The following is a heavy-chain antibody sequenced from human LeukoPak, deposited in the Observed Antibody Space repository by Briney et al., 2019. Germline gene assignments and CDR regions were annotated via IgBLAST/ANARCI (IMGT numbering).Heavy chain of an antibody. J-gene: IGHJ4*02. CDR1: GGSIKTYY. CDR3: VRDQSEFDS. CDR2: IHYSGST. V-gene: IGHV4-59*01. Sequence: SETLSLTCSVSGGSIKTYYWTWTRQPPGKGLEWIGYIHYSGSTDSNPSLMGRVTISLDTSKSQFSLELRSVTAADTAVYYCVRDQSEFDSWGQGTVVTVSS.